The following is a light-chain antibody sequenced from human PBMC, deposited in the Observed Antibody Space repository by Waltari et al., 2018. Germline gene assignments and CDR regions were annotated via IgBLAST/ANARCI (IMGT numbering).Light chain of an antibody. J-gene: IGKJ1*01. CDR1: QSVLYRSNTKYY. CDR2: WAS. CDR3: HQYYLTPWT. V-gene: IGKV4-1*01. Sequence: DIVVTQSPDSLTLSVGERATSKCKSIQSVLYRSNTKYYLSWYQQKSGQSPSLLIYWASTREAGVPDRFSGSGSGTDFTLTINGLQPEDAAVYFCHQYYLTPWTFGQGTKLEIK.